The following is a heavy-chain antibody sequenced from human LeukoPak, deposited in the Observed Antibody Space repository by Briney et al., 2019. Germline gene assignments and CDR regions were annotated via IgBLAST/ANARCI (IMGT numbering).Heavy chain of an antibody. J-gene: IGHJ4*02. CDR1: GYSFTNYW. V-gene: IGHV5-51*01. Sequence: GESLKISCKGSGYSFTNYWIGWVRQLPGKALELMVIIYSGDSDTRYSPSFQGHVTISADKSISTAYLHWSSLEASDTAMYYCASSSSSWYLFDYWGQGTLVTVSS. D-gene: IGHD6-13*01. CDR3: ASSSSSWYLFDY. CDR2: IYSGDSDT.